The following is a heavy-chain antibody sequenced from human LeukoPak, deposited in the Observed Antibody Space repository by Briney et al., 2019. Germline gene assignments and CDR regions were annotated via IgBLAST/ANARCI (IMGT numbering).Heavy chain of an antibody. Sequence: ASVKVSCKASNYSSTTYSISWVRQAPGQGLEWMGKISVYNGDTNYAQRLQGRVIMTTDMSTTTAYMELRSLRSDDTAVYFCARDSGWEFDYWGQGTPVIVSS. J-gene: IGHJ4*02. CDR1: NYSSTTYS. D-gene: IGHD1-26*01. V-gene: IGHV1-18*01. CDR3: ARDSGWEFDY. CDR2: ISVYNGDT.